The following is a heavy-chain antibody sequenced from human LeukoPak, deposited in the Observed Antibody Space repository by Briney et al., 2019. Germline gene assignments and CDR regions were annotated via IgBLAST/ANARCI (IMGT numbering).Heavy chain of an antibody. CDR2: IYYSGST. V-gene: IGHV4-30-4*01. J-gene: IGHJ3*02. Sequence: SETLSLTCTVSGGSISSGDYYWSWIRQPPGKGLEWIGYIYYSGSTYCNPPPKSRVTISVDTSKNQFSLKLSSVTAADTAVYYCARDQRRAFDIWGQGTMVTVSS. CDR3: ARDQRRAFDI. CDR1: GGSISSGDYY.